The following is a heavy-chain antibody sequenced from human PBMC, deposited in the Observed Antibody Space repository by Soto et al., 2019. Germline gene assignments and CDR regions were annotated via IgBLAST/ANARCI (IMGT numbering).Heavy chain of an antibody. V-gene: IGHV1-18*01. CDR2: ISAYNGNT. Sequence: QVQLVQSGAEVKKPGASVKVSCKASGYTFTSYGISWVRQAPGQGLEWMGWISAYNGNTNYAQKLQGRVTMTTDTTTSTAYMELRSLRSDDTAVYYCARERVLLGCGEEHSSGYYYFDYWGQGTLVTVSS. CDR1: GYTFTSYG. J-gene: IGHJ4*02. CDR3: ARERVLLGCGEEHSSGYYYFDY. D-gene: IGHD3-22*01.